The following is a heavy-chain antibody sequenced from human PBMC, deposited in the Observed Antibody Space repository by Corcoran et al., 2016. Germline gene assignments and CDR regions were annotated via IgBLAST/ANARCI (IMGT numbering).Heavy chain of an antibody. D-gene: IGHD2-2*01. V-gene: IGHV1-2*02. CDR1: GYTFTGYY. CDR3: ARAVRCSRTSCRTGSFDY. CDR2: INPNSGDT. J-gene: IGHJ4*02. Sequence: QVQLVQSGAEVKKPGASVKVSCKASGYTFTGYYVHWVRQAPGQGLEWMGWINPNSGDTDYEQNFQGRVTMTRDTSISTAYMELRRLRSDDTAVYYCARAVRCSRTSCRTGSFDYWGQGTLVTVSS.